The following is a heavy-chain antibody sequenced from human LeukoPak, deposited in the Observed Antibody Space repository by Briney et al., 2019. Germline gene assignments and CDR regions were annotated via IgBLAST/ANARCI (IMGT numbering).Heavy chain of an antibody. CDR1: GYTFTGYY. Sequence: ASVKVSCKASGYTFTGYYMHWVRQAPGQGLEWMGWINPNSGVTNYAQKFQGRVTMTRDTSISTAYMELSRLRSDDTAVYYCGRDLTPGVYAIGNGYYYYYGMDVWGQGTTVTVSS. J-gene: IGHJ6*02. CDR3: GRDLTPGVYAIGNGYYYYYGMDV. V-gene: IGHV1-2*02. D-gene: IGHD2-8*01. CDR2: INPNSGVT.